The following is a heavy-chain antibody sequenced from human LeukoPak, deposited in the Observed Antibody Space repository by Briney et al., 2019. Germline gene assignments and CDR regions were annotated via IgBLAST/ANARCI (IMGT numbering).Heavy chain of an antibody. CDR1: GYSFTSYW. CDR2: IYPGDSDT. J-gene: IGHJ4*02. V-gene: IGHV5-51*01. D-gene: IGHD4-17*01. CDR3: ARRGPGSTVIEYYFDY. Sequence: GESLKISCKGSGYSFTSYWIGWVRQMPGKGLEWMGIIYPGDSDTRCSPSFQGQVTISADKSISTAYLQWSSLKASDTAMYYCARRGPGSTVIEYYFDYWGQGTLVTVSS.